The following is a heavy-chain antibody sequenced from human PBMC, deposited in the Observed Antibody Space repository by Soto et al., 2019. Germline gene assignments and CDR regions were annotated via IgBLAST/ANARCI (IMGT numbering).Heavy chain of an antibody. CDR1: GGSISSGGYY. V-gene: IGHV4-31*03. Sequence: QVQLQESGPGLVKPSQTLSLTCTVSGGSISSGGYYWSWIRQHPGKGLEWIGYIYYSGSTYYNPSLKSRVTISVDTSKNQFSLKLSSVTAXXTXXXXXXXXXXXXXXXXHTPYFDYWGQGTLVTVXS. J-gene: IGHJ4*02. CDR2: IYYSGST. CDR3: XXXXXXXXXXXHTPYFDY. D-gene: IGHD2-2*02.